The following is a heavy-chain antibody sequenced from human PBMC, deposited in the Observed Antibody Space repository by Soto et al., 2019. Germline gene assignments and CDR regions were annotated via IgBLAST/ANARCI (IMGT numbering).Heavy chain of an antibody. CDR1: GFTFSSYS. V-gene: IGHV3-21*01. Sequence: GGSLRLSCAASGFTFSSYSMNWVRQAPGKGLEWVSSISSSSSYIYYADSVKGRFTISRDNAKNSLYLQMNSLRAEDTAVYYCARSMPPFSYFDLWGRGTLVTVSS. CDR2: ISSSSSYI. CDR3: ARSMPPFSYFDL. D-gene: IGHD2-2*01. J-gene: IGHJ2*01.